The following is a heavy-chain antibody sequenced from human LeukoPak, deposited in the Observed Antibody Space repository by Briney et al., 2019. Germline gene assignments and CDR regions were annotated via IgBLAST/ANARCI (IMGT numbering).Heavy chain of an antibody. D-gene: IGHD3-22*01. J-gene: IGHJ4*02. CDR2: IYHSGST. CDR1: GYSISSGYY. V-gene: IGHV4-38-2*02. CDR3: AGSLVITGQFDY. Sequence: KASETLSLTCTVSGYSISSGYYWGWIRQPPGKGLEWIGSIYHSGSTYYNPSLKSRVTISVDTSKNQFSLKLSSVTAADTAVYYCAGSLVITGQFDYWGQGTLVTVSS.